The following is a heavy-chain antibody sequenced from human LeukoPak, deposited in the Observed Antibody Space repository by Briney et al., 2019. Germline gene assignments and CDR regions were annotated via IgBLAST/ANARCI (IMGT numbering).Heavy chain of an antibody. D-gene: IGHD3-16*02. CDR2: ISSSSSTI. CDR3: AREPSLGVWGSYRYNYFDY. Sequence: GGSLRLSCAASGFTFSSYSMNWVRQAPGKGLEWVSYISSSSSTIYYADSVKGRFTISRDNAKNSLYLQMNSLRAEDTAVYYCAREPSLGVWGSYRYNYFDYWGRGTLVTVSS. J-gene: IGHJ4*02. V-gene: IGHV3-48*01. CDR1: GFTFSSYS.